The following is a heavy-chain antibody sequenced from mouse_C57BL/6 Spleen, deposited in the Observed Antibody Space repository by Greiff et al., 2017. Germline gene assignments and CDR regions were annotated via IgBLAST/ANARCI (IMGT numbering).Heavy chain of an antibody. CDR2: IDPSDSYT. CDR3: ARWYYYGSSYRYFDV. D-gene: IGHD1-1*01. J-gene: IGHJ1*03. CDR1: GYTFTSYW. V-gene: IGHV1-69*01. Sequence: QVQLQQPGAELVMPGASVKLSCKASGYTFTSYWMHWVKQRPGQGLEWIGEIDPSDSYTNYNQKFKGKSTLTVDKSSRTAYMQLSSLTSEDSAVYYCARWYYYGSSYRYFDVWGTGTTVTVSS.